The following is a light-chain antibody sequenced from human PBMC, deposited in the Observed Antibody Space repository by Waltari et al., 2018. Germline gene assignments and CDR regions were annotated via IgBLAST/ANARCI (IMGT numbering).Light chain of an antibody. Sequence: QSALTQPPSASGSPGQTVIISCTGTSSDIGAYKYVSWYQQIPGRAPALIIYEVDRRRPGVPDRCSGSKSGSTASLTVAGLQTDVGGDYYCSSYAGSNKLIFGGVTKLTVL. V-gene: IGLV2-8*01. CDR3: SSYAGSNKLI. CDR2: EVD. CDR1: SSDIGAYKY. J-gene: IGLJ2*01.